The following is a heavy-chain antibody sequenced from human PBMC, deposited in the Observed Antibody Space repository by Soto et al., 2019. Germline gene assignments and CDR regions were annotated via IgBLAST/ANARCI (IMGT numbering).Heavy chain of an antibody. J-gene: IGHJ4*01. V-gene: IGHV3-30*18. CDR3: AKGELRGVINSYSDG. Sequence: VGSLRLSCAASGFTFRWFGMHWVRQAPGKGLEWVAVISNDGDNKSYGDSVKGRFTISRDNSKNTLYLQMNSLRGEDTAVYYCAKGELRGVINSYSDGWGHGTLVTVSS. CDR1: GFTFRWFG. D-gene: IGHD3-10*01. CDR2: ISNDGDNK.